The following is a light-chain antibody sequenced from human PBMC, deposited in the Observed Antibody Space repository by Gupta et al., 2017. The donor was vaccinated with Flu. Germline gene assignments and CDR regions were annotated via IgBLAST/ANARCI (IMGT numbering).Light chain of an antibody. CDR1: QSVSSN. CDR2: GAS. J-gene: IGKJ4*01. Sequence: ATLSVSPGERATLSCRASQSVSSNLAWYQQKPGQAPRLLIYGASTRATGIPARFSGSGCGTEFTLTISSRQSEDFAVYYCQQYKNWPLHTFGGGTKVEIK. V-gene: IGKV3-15*01. CDR3: QQYKNWPLHT.